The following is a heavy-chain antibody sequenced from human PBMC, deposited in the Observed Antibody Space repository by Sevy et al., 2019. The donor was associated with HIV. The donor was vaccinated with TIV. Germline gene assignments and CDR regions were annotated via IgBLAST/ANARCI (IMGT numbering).Heavy chain of an antibody. CDR1: GIIFTSSG. J-gene: IGHJ4*02. D-gene: IGHD3-3*01. Sequence: GGSLRLSCVVSGIIFTSSGMHWVRQAPGKGLEWVAVISYHGRDKFYADSVKGRFTISRDNSKNILYLQMNGLRAEDTAVYYCARSEPTLNYWGQGTLVTVSS. CDR3: ARSEPTLNY. V-gene: IGHV3-30*03. CDR2: ISYHGRDK.